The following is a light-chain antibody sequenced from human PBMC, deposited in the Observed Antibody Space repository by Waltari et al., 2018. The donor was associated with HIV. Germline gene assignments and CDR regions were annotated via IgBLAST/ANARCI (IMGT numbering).Light chain of an antibody. CDR1: QTVGDW. CDR3: HQYSNYLGS. V-gene: IGKV1-5*03. Sequence: DIHMTQSPPTLTASIGDRVNITCRASQTVGDWLAWYQQKPGEAPTLLIYRATTVENGVPSRFSGSPSGTDFTLAIDSLHPDDFATYYCHQYSNYLGSFGQGTRVQLK. CDR2: RAT. J-gene: IGKJ1*01.